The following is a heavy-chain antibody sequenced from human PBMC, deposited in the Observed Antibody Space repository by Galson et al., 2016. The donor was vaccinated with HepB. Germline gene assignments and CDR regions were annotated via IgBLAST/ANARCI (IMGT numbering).Heavy chain of an antibody. CDR2: ISGYNGNT. CDR3: ARGDFWPPYYFDS. CDR1: GYSFTSNG. J-gene: IGHJ4*02. V-gene: IGHV1-18*01. D-gene: IGHD3/OR15-3a*01. Sequence: SVKVSCKASGYSFTSNGISWVRQAPGQGLEWMGWISGYNGNTNYAQRFLGRVTMTTDTSATTAYMELRSLTSDDTAVYYCARGDFWPPYYFDSWGQGTLVIVSS.